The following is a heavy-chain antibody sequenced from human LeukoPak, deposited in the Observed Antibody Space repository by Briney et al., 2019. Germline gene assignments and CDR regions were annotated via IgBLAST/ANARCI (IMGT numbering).Heavy chain of an antibody. D-gene: IGHD3-3*01. CDR1: GFTFSSYW. CDR2: IKQDGSEK. V-gene: IGHV3-7*01. CDR3: ARDASQIATIFGVVTITAFDI. J-gene: IGHJ3*02. Sequence: GGSLRLSCAASGFTFSSYWMSWVRQAPGKGLEWVANIKQDGSEKYYVDSVKGRFTISRGNAKNSLYLQMNSLRAEDTAVYYCARDASQIATIFGVVTITAFDIWGLGTMVTVSS.